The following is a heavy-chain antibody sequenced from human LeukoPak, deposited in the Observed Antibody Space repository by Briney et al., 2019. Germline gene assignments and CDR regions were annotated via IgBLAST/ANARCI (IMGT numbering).Heavy chain of an antibody. Sequence: SETLSLTCTVSGGSISSYYWSWIRQPAGKGLEWIGRIYTSGSTNYNPSLKSRVTMSVDTSKNQFSLKLSSVTAADTAVYYCARAPKYYGSGSYRTFDYWGQGTLVTVSS. CDR3: ARAPKYYGSGSYRTFDY. D-gene: IGHD3-10*01. CDR1: GGSISSYY. J-gene: IGHJ4*02. CDR2: IYTSGST. V-gene: IGHV4-4*07.